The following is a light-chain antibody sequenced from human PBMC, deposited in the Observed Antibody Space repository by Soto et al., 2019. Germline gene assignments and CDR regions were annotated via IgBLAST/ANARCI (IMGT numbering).Light chain of an antibody. CDR1: QSVSSN. J-gene: IGKJ2*02. CDR2: GAS. CDR3: QQYYNWPPGT. Sequence: EIVLTQSPATLSVSPGERATLSCRARQSVSSNLAWYQQNPGQATRLLIYGASTRATGIPARFSGSGSGTEFTLTISSLQSEDFAVYYCQQYYNWPPGTFGQGTKLELK. V-gene: IGKV3-15*01.